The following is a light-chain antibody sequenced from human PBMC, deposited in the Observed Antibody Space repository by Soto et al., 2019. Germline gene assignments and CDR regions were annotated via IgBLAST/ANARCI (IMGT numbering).Light chain of an antibody. J-gene: IGLJ1*01. CDR2: DVS. Sequence: QSVLTQPASVSGSPGQSITISCTGTSSDVGGYNYVSWYQQHPGKAPKLMIYDVSNRPSGVSNRFSGSKSGNTDSLTISGLQAEDEADYYCSAYTSSSSDVFGTGTTLTVL. CDR3: SAYTSSSSDV. CDR1: SSDVGGYNY. V-gene: IGLV2-14*01.